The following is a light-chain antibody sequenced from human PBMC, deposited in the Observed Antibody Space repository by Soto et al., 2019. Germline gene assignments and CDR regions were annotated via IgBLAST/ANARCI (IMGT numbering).Light chain of an antibody. Sequence: TLSLSPGERATLSCRASQTVSTKYVAWYQQKPGQAPRLLIYGTSSRATGIPDRFSGSGSGTAFMLTISRLEPEDFAVYYCQQYGTSTGVTFGPGTKLDIK. V-gene: IGKV3-20*01. CDR1: QTVSTKY. J-gene: IGKJ3*01. CDR3: QQYGTSTGVT. CDR2: GTS.